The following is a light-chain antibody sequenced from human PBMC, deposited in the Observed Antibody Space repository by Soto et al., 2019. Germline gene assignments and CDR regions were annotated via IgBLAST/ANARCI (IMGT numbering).Light chain of an antibody. V-gene: IGLV1-44*01. CDR3: AAWDDNLNVVV. J-gene: IGLJ3*02. CDR2: ETY. CDR1: SSNIGGNY. Sequence: QSVVTQTPSASGTPGQRVTFSCSGGSSNIGGNYVSWFQQLPGMAPKLLIYETYKRPSGVPDRFSGSKPGTSASLAISGLQSEDEADYYCAAWDDNLNVVVFGGGTKLTVL.